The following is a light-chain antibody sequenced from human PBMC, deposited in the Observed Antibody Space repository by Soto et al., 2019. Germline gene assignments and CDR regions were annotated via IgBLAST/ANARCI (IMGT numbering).Light chain of an antibody. CDR3: QQYNNWPPKHT. CDR2: GTS. J-gene: IGKJ2*01. Sequence: EIVMTQSPATLSVSPGERATLSCRASQSVASNLAWYQHKPGQAPRLLIYGTSTRATGIPARFSGSGSGTEFTLTISSLQSEEFGVYYCQQYNNWPPKHTFGQGTKLEIK. V-gene: IGKV3-15*01. CDR1: QSVASN.